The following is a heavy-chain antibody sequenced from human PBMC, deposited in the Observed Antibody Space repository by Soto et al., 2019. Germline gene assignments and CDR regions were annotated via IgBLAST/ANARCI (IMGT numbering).Heavy chain of an antibody. CDR2: IYYSGST. D-gene: IGHD3-9*01. V-gene: IGHV4-39*07. J-gene: IGHJ4*02. CDR3: ASGDILTGYYYFDY. CDR1: GGSISSSSYY. Sequence: SETLSLTCTVSGGSISSSSYYWGWIRQPPGKGLEWIGSIYYSGSTNYNPSLKSRVTISVDTSKNQFSLKLSSVTAADTAVYYCASGDILTGYYYFDYWGQGTLVTVSS.